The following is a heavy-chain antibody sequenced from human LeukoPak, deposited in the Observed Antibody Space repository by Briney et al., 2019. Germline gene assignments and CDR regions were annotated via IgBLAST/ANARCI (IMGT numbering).Heavy chain of an antibody. V-gene: IGHV3-48*01. D-gene: IGHD7-27*01. Sequence: GGSLRLSCAASGFTFSSYSMNWVRQAPGKGLEWLSYTTSGSDSISYADSVKGRFTISRDNAKNSLYLQMNSLRAEDTAVYFCARDINWGFDYWGQGTLVTVSS. J-gene: IGHJ4*02. CDR2: TTSGSDSI. CDR1: GFTFSSYS. CDR3: ARDINWGFDY.